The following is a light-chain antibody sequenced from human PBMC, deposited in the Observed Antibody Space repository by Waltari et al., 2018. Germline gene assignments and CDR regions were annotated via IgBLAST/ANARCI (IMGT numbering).Light chain of an antibody. V-gene: IGKV1-39*01. CDR3: QQSSKTPHT. CDR2: AVS. Sequence: DIQMTQSPSSLSASVGDTVTITCRASQTVTDNVNWYQQKPGKAPKLLIYAVSTLHSGVPSRFSGSGSVTDFTLSITSLQPEDFATYTCQQSSKTPHTFGQGTKLEIK. J-gene: IGKJ2*01. CDR1: QTVTDN.